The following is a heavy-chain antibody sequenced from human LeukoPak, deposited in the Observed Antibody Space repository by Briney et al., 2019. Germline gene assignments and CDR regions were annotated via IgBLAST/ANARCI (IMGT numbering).Heavy chain of an antibody. CDR1: GYTFTSYV. CDR3: ARGCSSTSCYGNAFDI. Sequence: ASVKVSCKASGYTFTSYVINWVRQATGQGLEWMGWMNPNSGNTGYAQKFQGRVTITRNTSISTAYMELSSLRSEDTAVYYCARGCSSTSCYGNAFDIWGQGTMVTVSS. D-gene: IGHD2-2*01. J-gene: IGHJ3*02. V-gene: IGHV1-8*03. CDR2: MNPNSGNT.